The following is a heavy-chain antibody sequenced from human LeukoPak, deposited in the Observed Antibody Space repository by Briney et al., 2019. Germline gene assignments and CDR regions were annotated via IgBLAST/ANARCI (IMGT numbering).Heavy chain of an antibody. CDR3: ARGDDFWSGQPRDY. CDR1: GYTFASYD. V-gene: IGHV1-8*01. CDR2: MNPNSGNT. J-gene: IGHJ4*02. D-gene: IGHD3-3*01. Sequence: ASVKVSCKASGYTFASYDINWVRQATGQGLEWMGWMNPNSGNTGYAQKFQGRVTMTRNTSISTAYMELSSLRSEDTAVYYCARGDDFWSGQPRDYWGQGTLVTVSS.